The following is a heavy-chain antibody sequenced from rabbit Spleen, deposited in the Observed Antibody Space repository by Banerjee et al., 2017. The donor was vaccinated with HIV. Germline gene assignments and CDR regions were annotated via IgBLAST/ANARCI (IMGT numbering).Heavy chain of an antibody. CDR1: GFSFNSNYY. CDR3: ARDLVTAIGWNFKL. CDR2: INIATGKS. D-gene: IGHD7-1*01. V-gene: IGHV1S45*01. Sequence: QEQLVESGGGLVQPEGSLTLTCTASGFSFNSNYYMCWVRQAPGKGLEWITCINIATGKSVYASWVSGRFIMSRTSSTTVTLQMTSLTAADTATYFCARDLVTAIGWNFKLWGPGTLVTVS. J-gene: IGHJ4*01.